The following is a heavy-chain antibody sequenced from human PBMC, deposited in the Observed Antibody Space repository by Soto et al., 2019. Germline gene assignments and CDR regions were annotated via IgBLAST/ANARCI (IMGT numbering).Heavy chain of an antibody. CDR2: ISGSGGST. CDR1: GFTFSIYA. Sequence: GGSLRLSCAASGFTFSIYAMSWIRQAPGKGLEWVSAISGSGGSTYYADSVKGRFTISRDNSKNTLYLQMNSLRAEDTAVYYCAKRTVGWYFDLWGRGTLVTVAS. CDR3: AKRTVGWYFDL. D-gene: IGHD4-17*01. J-gene: IGHJ2*01. V-gene: IGHV3-23*01.